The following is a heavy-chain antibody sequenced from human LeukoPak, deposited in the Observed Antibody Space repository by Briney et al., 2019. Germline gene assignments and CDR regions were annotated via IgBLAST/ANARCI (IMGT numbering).Heavy chain of an antibody. J-gene: IGHJ4*02. V-gene: IGHV3-30-3*01. D-gene: IGHD6-19*01. CDR1: GFTFSSYW. CDR2: ISYDGSNK. CDR3: AASKTGYSSGWYTYYIDY. Sequence: GGSLRLSCAASGFTFSSYWMSWVRQAPGKGLEWVAVISYDGSNKYYADSVKGRFTITRDNSKNTLYLQMNSLRAEDTAVYYCAASKTGYSSGWYTYYIDYWGQGTLVTVSS.